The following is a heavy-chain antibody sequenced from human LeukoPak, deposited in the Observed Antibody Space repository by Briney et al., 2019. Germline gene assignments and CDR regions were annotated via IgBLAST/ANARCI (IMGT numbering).Heavy chain of an antibody. V-gene: IGHV3-21*01. D-gene: IGHD2-8*01. CDR2: ISGSGSYI. J-gene: IGHJ4*02. CDR3: ARDGGYCTNGVCYLDY. CDR1: GFTFSSYS. Sequence: PGGSLRLSCAASGFTFSSYSMNWVRQAPGKGLEWVSSISGSGSYIYYADSVKGRFTISRDNAKNSLYLQMNDLRAEDTAVYYCARDGGYCTNGVCYLDYWGQGTLVTVSS.